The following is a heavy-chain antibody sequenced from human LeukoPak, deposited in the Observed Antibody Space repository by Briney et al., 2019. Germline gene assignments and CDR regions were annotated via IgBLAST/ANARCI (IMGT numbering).Heavy chain of an antibody. CDR1: GFTFSSYG. V-gene: IGHV3-33*01. CDR3: ARGQGGFWSGYWMGYYYYGMDV. Sequence: HSGRSLRLSCAASGFTFSSYGMHWVRQAPGKGLEWVAVIWYDGSNKYYADSVKGRFTISRDNSKNTLYLQMNSLRAEDTAVYYCARGQGGFWSGYWMGYYYYGMDVWGQGTTVTVSS. J-gene: IGHJ6*02. CDR2: IWYDGSNK. D-gene: IGHD3-3*01.